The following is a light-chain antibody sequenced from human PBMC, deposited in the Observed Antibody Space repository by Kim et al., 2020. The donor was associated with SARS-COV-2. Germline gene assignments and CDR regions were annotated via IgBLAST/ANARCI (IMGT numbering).Light chain of an antibody. CDR1: QSVSSN. Sequence: EIVMTQSPAILSVSPGERATLYCRASQSVSSNLAWYQQKPGQAPRLLIYGASTRATGVPARFSGSGSGTDFTLTINSLQSEDFALYFCQQYNNWPPTFGQGTKVDIK. CDR3: QQYNNWPPT. CDR2: GAS. V-gene: IGKV3-15*01. J-gene: IGKJ1*01.